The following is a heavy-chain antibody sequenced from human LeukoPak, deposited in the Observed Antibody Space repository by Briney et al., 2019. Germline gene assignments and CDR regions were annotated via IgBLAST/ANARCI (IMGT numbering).Heavy chain of an antibody. CDR3: ARQDYGDYGGDAFDI. J-gene: IGHJ3*02. V-gene: IGHV4-39*07. CDR1: GGSTSSSSYY. D-gene: IGHD4-17*01. CDR2: IYYSGST. Sequence: SETLSLTCTVSGGSTSSSSYYWGWIRQPPGKGLEWIGSIYYSGSTYYNPSLKSRVTISVDTSKNQFSLKLSSVTAADTAVYYCARQDYGDYGGDAFDIWGQGTMVTVSS.